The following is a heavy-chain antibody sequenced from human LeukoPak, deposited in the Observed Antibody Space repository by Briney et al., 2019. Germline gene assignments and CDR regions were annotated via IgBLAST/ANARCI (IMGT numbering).Heavy chain of an antibody. Sequence: SETLSLTCTVSGGSISNNNYYWAWIRQPRGKVLEGIGSIYYSGSPYYNPPLQSRVTISVDTSNNQFSLKLSSVTAADTAVYYCASAYSRSWLRFAYWGQGTLVTVSS. J-gene: IGHJ4*02. CDR3: ASAYSRSWLRFAY. CDR2: IYYSGSP. CDR1: GGSISNNNYY. D-gene: IGHD6-13*01. V-gene: IGHV4-39*01.